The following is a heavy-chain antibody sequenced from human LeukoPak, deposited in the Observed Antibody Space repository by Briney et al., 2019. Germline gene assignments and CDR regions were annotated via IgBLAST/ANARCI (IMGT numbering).Heavy chain of an antibody. J-gene: IGHJ4*02. Sequence: GGSLTLSCAASGFTFSSYWMSWVRQAAGKGLEWVANINQDGSEQYYVDSVKGRFTISRDNTKNSLYLQMNSLRAEDTAVYYCARVGYCSTTSCYWRAFDYWGQGTLVTVSS. D-gene: IGHD2-2*01. CDR1: GFTFSSYW. V-gene: IGHV3-7*01. CDR2: INQDGSEQ. CDR3: ARVGYCSTTSCYWRAFDY.